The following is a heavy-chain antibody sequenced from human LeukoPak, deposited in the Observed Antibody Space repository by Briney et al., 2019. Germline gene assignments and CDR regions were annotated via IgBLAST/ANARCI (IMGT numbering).Heavy chain of an antibody. V-gene: IGHV1-2*02. J-gene: IGHJ3*02. CDR1: GYTFTGYY. D-gene: IGHD2-21*02. CDR3: ASSELAYCGGDCYDDAFDI. Sequence: GASVKVSCKASGYTFTGYYMHWVRQAPGQGLEWMGWINPNSGGTNYAQKFQGRVTMTRDTSISTAYMELSRLRSDDTAVYYCASSELAYCGGDCYDDAFDIWGQGTMVTVSS. CDR2: INPNSGGT.